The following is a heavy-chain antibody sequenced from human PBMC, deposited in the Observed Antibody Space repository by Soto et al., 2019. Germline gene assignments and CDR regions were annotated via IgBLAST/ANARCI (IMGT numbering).Heavy chain of an antibody. D-gene: IGHD6-6*01. J-gene: IGHJ6*02. CDR1: DNTFTYYG. Sequence: QAQLVQSGSEVKRPGASVKVSCRSFDNTFTYYGINWVRQAPGQGLEWLGWISGYNANTKEAQKFQDRVSMTADTSTRTAYLEVRSLTSDDTGVYFCAAPRGNHFGMDVWGQGTTVTVFS. CDR2: ISGYNANT. CDR3: AAPRGNHFGMDV. V-gene: IGHV1-18*01.